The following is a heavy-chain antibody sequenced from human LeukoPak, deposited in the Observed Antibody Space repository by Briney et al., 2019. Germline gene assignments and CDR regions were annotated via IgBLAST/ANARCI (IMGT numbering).Heavy chain of an antibody. CDR1: GYTFTSYY. CDR2: INPSGGST. Sequence: ASVKVSCKASGYTFTSYYMHWVRQAPGQGLEWMGIINPSGGSTSYAQKFQGRVTMTEDTSTDTAYMELSSLRSEDTAVYYCARDRGSIAASDYYYYYYMDVWGKGTTVTVSS. D-gene: IGHD6-6*01. CDR3: ARDRGSIAASDYYYYYYMDV. J-gene: IGHJ6*03. V-gene: IGHV1-46*01.